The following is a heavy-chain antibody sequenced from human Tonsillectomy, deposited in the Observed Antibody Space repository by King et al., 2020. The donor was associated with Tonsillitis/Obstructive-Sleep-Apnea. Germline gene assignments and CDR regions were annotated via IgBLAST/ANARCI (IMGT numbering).Heavy chain of an antibody. CDR2: INPSGGST. CDR1: GYTFTSYY. D-gene: IGHD3-3*01. V-gene: IGHV1-46*01. J-gene: IGHJ4*02. Sequence: VQLVESGAEVKKPGASVKVSCKASGYTFTSYYMHWVRQAPGQGLEWMGIINPSGGSTSYAQKFQGRVTMTRDTSTSTVYMELSSLRSEDTAVYYCARPYDFWSGYPRGEYYFDYWGQGTLVTVSS. CDR3: ARPYDFWSGYPRGEYYFDY.